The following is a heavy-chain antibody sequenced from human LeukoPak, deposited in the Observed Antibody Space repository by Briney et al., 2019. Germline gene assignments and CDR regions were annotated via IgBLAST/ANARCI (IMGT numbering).Heavy chain of an antibody. D-gene: IGHD4-17*01. CDR2: ISSSSSTI. V-gene: IGHV3-48*01. J-gene: IGHJ4*02. CDR1: GFTFSSYS. CDR3: ACEGYGDYGDY. Sequence: PGGSLRLSCAASGFTFSSYSMNWVRQAPGKGLEWVSYISSSSSTIYYADSVKGRYTISRDNAKNSLYLQMNSLRAEDTAVYYCACEGYGDYGDYWGQGTLVTVSS.